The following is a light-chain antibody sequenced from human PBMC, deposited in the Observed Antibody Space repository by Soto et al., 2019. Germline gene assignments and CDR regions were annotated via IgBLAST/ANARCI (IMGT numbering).Light chain of an antibody. Sequence: VVLTQSPLSLPVTLGQPASISCRSSQSLVYRDGNTYLNWFQQRTGQSPRRLIYKVSDRDSGVPDRFSGSESGTDFTLKISRVEAEDVGVYYCRQGTHWPPYSFGQGTKLEIK. CDR1: QSLVYRDGNTY. J-gene: IGKJ2*03. V-gene: IGKV2-30*01. CDR2: KVS. CDR3: RQGTHWPPYS.